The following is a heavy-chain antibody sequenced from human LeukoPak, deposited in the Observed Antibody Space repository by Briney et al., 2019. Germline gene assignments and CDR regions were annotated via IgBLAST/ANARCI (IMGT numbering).Heavy chain of an antibody. J-gene: IGHJ1*01. CDR3: ARDRSYYYDSHGYPEHSQH. CDR1: GYTFSKYG. Sequence: ASVKVSCKASGYTFSKYGISWVRQAPGQGLEWMGLISAYNGNTNYAQKYQGRVTMDTDTSTSTAYMELRSLRSDDTAVYYCARDRSYYYDSHGYPEHSQHWGQGTLVTVSS. D-gene: IGHD3-22*01. CDR2: ISAYNGNT. V-gene: IGHV1-18*01.